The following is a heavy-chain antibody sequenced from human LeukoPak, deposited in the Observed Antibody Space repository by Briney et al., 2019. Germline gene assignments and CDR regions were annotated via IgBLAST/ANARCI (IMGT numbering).Heavy chain of an antibody. D-gene: IGHD1-26*01. Sequence: PSETLSLTCTVSGGSISSGSYYWSWIRQPAGKGLEWIGRIYTSGSTNYNPSLKSRVTISVDTSKNQFSLKLSSVTAADTAVYYCARSNSGSYYEFVPVYWGQGTLVTVSS. V-gene: IGHV4-61*02. J-gene: IGHJ4*02. CDR1: GGSISSGSYY. CDR3: ARSNSGSYYEFVPVY. CDR2: IYTSGST.